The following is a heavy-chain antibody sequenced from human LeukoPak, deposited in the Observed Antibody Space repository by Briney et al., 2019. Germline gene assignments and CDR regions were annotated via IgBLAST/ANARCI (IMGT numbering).Heavy chain of an antibody. V-gene: IGHV1-2*02. D-gene: IGHD2-2*01. J-gene: IGHJ3*02. Sequence: ASVKVSCKTFGYTFTASFIHWVRQAPGQGLEWMGWINPNRGSTSYAQRFQGRVTMTRDTSVSTAYMELSSLTSDDTAMYYCARMYCSSTSCPRSAFDIWGQGTMVTVSS. CDR1: GYTFTASF. CDR2: INPNRGST. CDR3: ARMYCSSTSCPRSAFDI.